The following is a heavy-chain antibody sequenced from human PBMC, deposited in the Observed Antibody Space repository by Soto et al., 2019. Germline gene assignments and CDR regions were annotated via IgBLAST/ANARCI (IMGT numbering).Heavy chain of an antibody. D-gene: IGHD2-2*01. CDR2: ISAYNGNT. Sequence: GASVKVSCKASGYTFTSYGISWGRQAPGQRLEGMGWISAYNGNTNYAQKLQRRVTMTTDTSTRPAYMEQRSLRSDDTAVYYCARDRVGYCSSTSCHRNFDYWGQGTLVAVSS. J-gene: IGHJ4*02. CDR3: ARDRVGYCSSTSCHRNFDY. V-gene: IGHV1-18*01. CDR1: GYTFTSYG.